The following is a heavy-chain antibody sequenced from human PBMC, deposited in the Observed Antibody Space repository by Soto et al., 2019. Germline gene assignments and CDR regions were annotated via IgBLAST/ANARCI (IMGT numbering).Heavy chain of an antibody. V-gene: IGHV1-18*01. Sequence: ASVKVSCKASGYTFTSYGISWVRQAPGQGLEWMGWISADNGNTNYAQSFQGRVTMTRDTSTSTVYMEVSSLRSEDTAVYYCSRVDPGETSPFDHWGQGTLVT. J-gene: IGHJ4*02. CDR3: SRVDPGETSPFDH. D-gene: IGHD3-10*01. CDR1: GYTFTSYG. CDR2: ISADNGNT.